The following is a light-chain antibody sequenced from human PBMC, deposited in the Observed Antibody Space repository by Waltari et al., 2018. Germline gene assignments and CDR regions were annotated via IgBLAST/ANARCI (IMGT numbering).Light chain of an antibody. CDR2: GAS. J-gene: IGKJ1*01. CDR3: QQYSASTGT. CDR1: QTINSNH. V-gene: IGKV3-20*01. Sequence: EIVLTQSPGTMSLSPGDRAILSCRASQTINSNHLALYQQKPGQAPRLLIHGASSRAIGIPDRFFGSGSGTDFTLTISRLEPEDSGVYYCQQYSASTGTFGQGTKVEIK.